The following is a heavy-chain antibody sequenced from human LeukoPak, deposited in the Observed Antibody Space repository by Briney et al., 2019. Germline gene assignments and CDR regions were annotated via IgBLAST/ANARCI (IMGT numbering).Heavy chain of an antibody. Sequence: PGGSLRLSCAASGFTVSSNYMSWIRQAPGKGLEWVSLIYSGGSTYYADSVEGRFTISRDNSKNTLYLQMNTLRAEDTAVYYCARVGRAFTSGTTHPNWFDPWGQGTLVTVSS. J-gene: IGHJ5*02. V-gene: IGHV3-53*01. CDR3: ARVGRAFTSGTTHPNWFDP. CDR2: IYSGGST. CDR1: GFTVSSNY. D-gene: IGHD1-1*01.